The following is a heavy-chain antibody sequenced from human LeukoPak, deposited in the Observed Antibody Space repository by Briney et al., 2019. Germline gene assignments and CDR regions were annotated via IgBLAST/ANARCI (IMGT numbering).Heavy chain of an antibody. J-gene: IGHJ4*02. V-gene: IGHV3-23*01. CDR3: AKGGSGSAQGRFDY. Sequence: GGSLRLSCAASGFSFTTYDMSWVRQAPGTVLEWVSGINTSGGRTYYADSVKGRFTISRDNSKNTLYLQMNSLRAEDTAVYYCAKGGSGSAQGRFDYWGQGTLVTVSS. D-gene: IGHD1-26*01. CDR2: INTSGGRT. CDR1: GFSFTTYD.